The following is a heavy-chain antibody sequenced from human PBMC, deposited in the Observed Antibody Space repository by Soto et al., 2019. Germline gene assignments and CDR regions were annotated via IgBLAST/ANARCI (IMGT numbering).Heavy chain of an antibody. J-gene: IGHJ4*02. CDR1: GFTFSSYS. CDR3: ARDTSFAQIAAWPSSFDY. D-gene: IGHD6-6*01. V-gene: IGHV3-21*01. Sequence: GGSLRLSCAASGFTFSSYSMNWVRQAPGKGLEWVSSISSSSVYKYYADSVKGRFTISRDNAKNSLYLQMNSLRAEDTAVYYCARDTSFAQIAAWPSSFDYWGQGTLVTVSS. CDR2: ISSSSVYK.